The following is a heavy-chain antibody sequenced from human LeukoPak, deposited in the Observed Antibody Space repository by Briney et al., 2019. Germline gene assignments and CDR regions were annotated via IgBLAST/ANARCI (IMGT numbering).Heavy chain of an antibody. CDR1: GYTFTSYD. D-gene: IGHD4-17*01. CDR3: ARDGTSGGYGDSEDWFDP. Sequence: ASVKVSCKASGYTFTSYDINWVRQATGQGLEWMGWMNPNSANTGYAQKFQGRVTMTRNTSISTAYMELSSLRSEDTAVYYCARDGTSGGYGDSEDWFDPWGQGTLVTVSS. V-gene: IGHV1-8*01. J-gene: IGHJ5*02. CDR2: MNPNSANT.